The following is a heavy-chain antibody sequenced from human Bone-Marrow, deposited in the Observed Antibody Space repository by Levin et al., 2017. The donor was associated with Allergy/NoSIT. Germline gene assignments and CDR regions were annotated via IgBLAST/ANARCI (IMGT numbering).Heavy chain of an antibody. Sequence: SETLSLTCAVYGGSFSGYYWSWIRQPPGKGLEWIGEINHSGSTNYNPSLKSRVTISVDTSKNQFSLKLSSVTAADTAVYYCARGPGYDYIWGSYRIDAFDIWGQGTMVTVSS. J-gene: IGHJ3*02. CDR3: ARGPGYDYIWGSYRIDAFDI. V-gene: IGHV4-34*01. D-gene: IGHD3-16*02. CDR1: GGSFSGYY. CDR2: INHSGST.